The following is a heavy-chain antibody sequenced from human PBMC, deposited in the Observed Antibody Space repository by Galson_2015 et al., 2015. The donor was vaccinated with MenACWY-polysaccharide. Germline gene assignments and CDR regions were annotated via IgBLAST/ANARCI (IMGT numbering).Heavy chain of an antibody. Sequence: PALVKPTQTLTLTCTFSGFSLSTSGVGVGWIRQPPGKALEWLALIYWDDDKRYSPSLKSRLTITKDTSKNQVVLTMTNMDPVDTATYYCAHTYQLFGLAARPDYFDYWGQGTLVTVSS. J-gene: IGHJ4*02. CDR1: GFSLSTSGVG. CDR3: AHTYQLFGLAARPDYFDY. V-gene: IGHV2-5*02. CDR2: IYWDDDK. D-gene: IGHD6-6*01.